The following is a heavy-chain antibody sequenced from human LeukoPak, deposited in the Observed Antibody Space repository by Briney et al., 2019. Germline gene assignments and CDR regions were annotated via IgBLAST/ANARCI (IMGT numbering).Heavy chain of an antibody. CDR3: AKDIGIAARPGAFDI. Sequence: GGPLRLSCAASGFTFDDYAMHWVRQAPGKGLEWVSGISWNSGSIGYADSVKGRFTISRDNAKNSLYLQMNSLRAEDTALYYCAKDIGIAARPGAFDIWGQGTMVTVSS. J-gene: IGHJ3*02. D-gene: IGHD6-6*01. CDR2: ISWNSGSI. V-gene: IGHV3-9*01. CDR1: GFTFDDYA.